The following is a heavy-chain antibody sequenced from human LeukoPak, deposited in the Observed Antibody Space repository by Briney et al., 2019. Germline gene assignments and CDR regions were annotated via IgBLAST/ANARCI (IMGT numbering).Heavy chain of an antibody. CDR3: ARRSSAAVLGAGGFDP. CDR1: GYSLTSYW. CDR2: IYPDDSET. V-gene: IGHV5-51*01. J-gene: IGHJ5*02. D-gene: IGHD2-2*01. Sequence: GESLKISCKGSGYSLTSYWIGWVRQMPGKGLEWMGIIYPDDSETRYSPSFQGQVTISADKSISTAYLQWSTLKASDTAMYYCARRSSAAVLGAGGFDPWGQGTLVTVSS.